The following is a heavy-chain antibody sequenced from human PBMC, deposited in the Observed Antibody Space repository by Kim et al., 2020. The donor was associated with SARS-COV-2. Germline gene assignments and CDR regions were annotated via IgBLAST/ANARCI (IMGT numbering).Heavy chain of an antibody. CDR2: ITKSSTTI. CDR3: VRDRMGGAVVM. D-gene: IGHD3-16*01. Sequence: GGSLRLSCATSGVTFSAYDMNWVRQAPGKGLEWLSFITKSSTTIYYADSVEGRFTISRDNAKNSLFLQMNSLRDEDTALYFCVRDRMGGAVVMWGQGTMV. CDR1: GVTFSAYD. V-gene: IGHV3-48*02. J-gene: IGHJ3*02.